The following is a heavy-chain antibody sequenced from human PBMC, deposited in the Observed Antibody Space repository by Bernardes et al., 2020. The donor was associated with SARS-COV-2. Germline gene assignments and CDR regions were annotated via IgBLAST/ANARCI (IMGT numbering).Heavy chain of an antibody. D-gene: IGHD2-2*01. Sequence: TLPLTCTVSGGSISSGGYYWSWIRQHPGKGLEWIGYIYYSGSTYYNPSLKSRVTISVDTSKNQFSLKLSSVTAADTAVYYCARDRVVPAAMTRGLYYYYGMDVWGQGTTVTVSS. V-gene: IGHV4-31*03. CDR3: ARDRVVPAAMTRGLYYYYGMDV. CDR2: IYYSGST. CDR1: GGSISSGGYY. J-gene: IGHJ6*02.